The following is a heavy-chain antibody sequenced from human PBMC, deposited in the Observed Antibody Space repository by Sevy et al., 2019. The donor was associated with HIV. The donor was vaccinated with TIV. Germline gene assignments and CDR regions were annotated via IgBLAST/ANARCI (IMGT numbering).Heavy chain of an antibody. CDR3: GRDLEFYDHGDYGPAFMPDI. V-gene: IGHV3-33*01. CDR1: GFTFSSFG. Sequence: GGSLRLSCAASGFTFSSFGMHWVRQAPGKGLEWLAVIWFDGSNTYYADSVRGRFTISRDIAKNTLHLQMNSLRAEDTAVYYCGRDLEFYDHGDYGPAFMPDIWGHGTLVTVSS. D-gene: IGHD4-17*01. CDR2: IWFDGSNT. J-gene: IGHJ4*01.